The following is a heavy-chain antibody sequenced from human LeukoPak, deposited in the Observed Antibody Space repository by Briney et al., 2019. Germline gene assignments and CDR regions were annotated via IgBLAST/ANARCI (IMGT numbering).Heavy chain of an antibody. J-gene: IGHJ4*02. CDR1: GGSISSGGYY. D-gene: IGHD3-3*01. Sequence: SETLSLTCTVSGGSISSGGYYWSWIRQHPGKGLEWIEYIYYSGSTYYNPSLKSRVTISVDTSKNQFSLKLSSVTAADTAVYYCARAYYDFWSGSFDYWGQGTLVTVSS. CDR3: ARAYYDFWSGSFDY. CDR2: IYYSGST. V-gene: IGHV4-31*03.